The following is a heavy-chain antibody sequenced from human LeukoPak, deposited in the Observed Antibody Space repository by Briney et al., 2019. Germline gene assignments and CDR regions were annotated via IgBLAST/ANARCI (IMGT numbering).Heavy chain of an antibody. V-gene: IGHV4-59*08. CDR2: IYYSGST. J-gene: IGHJ4*02. CDR1: GGSISSYY. CDR3: ARARGYSYGDYFDY. Sequence: SETLSLTCTVSGGSISSYYWSWIRQPPGKGLEGIGYIYYSGSTNYNPSLKSRVTISVDTSKNQFSLKLSSVTAADTAVYYCARARGYSYGDYFDYWGQGTLVTVSS. D-gene: IGHD5-18*01.